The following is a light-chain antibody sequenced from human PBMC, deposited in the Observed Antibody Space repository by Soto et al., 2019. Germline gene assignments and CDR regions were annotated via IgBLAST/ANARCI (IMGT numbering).Light chain of an antibody. CDR1: QSVRNN. V-gene: IGKV3-15*01. CDR2: DAS. Sequence: EIVMTQSPPTLSVSPGERVTLSCRASQSVRNNFAWYQQKPGQAPRLLIYDASTRATGIPARFSGSGSWTEFTLTITSLQSEDFAVYYCPQCNSWPYTFGQGTKLEI. CDR3: PQCNSWPYT. J-gene: IGKJ2*01.